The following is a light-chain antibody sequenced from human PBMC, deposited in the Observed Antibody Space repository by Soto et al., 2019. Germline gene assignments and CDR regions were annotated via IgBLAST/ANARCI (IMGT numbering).Light chain of an antibody. CDR3: QQFNNWPPWT. J-gene: IGKJ1*01. CDR2: GAS. CDR1: QSVSSN. V-gene: IGKV3-15*01. Sequence: EIVMTQSPATLSVSPGERATLSCRASQSVSSNLAWYQQKPGQAPRLLIYGASTRATGIPARFSGSGSGTESTLTISILQSEDFAVYYCQQFNNWPPWTFGQGTKVDIK.